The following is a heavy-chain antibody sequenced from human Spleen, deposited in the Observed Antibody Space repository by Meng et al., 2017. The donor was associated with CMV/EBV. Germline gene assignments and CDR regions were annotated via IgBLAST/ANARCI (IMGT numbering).Heavy chain of an antibody. D-gene: IGHD3-3*01. J-gene: IGHJ6*02. V-gene: IGHV3-48*04. Sequence: GESLKISCAASGFTFSNYCMNWVRQAPGKGLEWVSYISSSSSAIYYADSVKGRFTISRDNAKNSLYLQMNSLRAEDTAVYYCARDRNGYDFWSGYSSDYYYYGMDVWGQGTTVTVSS. CDR1: GFTFSNYC. CDR3: ARDRNGYDFWSGYSSDYYYYGMDV. CDR2: ISSSSSAI.